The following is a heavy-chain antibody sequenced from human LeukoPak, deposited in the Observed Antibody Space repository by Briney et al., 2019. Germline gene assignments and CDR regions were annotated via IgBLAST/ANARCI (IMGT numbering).Heavy chain of an antibody. D-gene: IGHD2-8*01. J-gene: IGHJ4*02. CDR3: ARGPYAKGLGY. V-gene: IGHV4-34*01. CDR2: INHSGST. CDR1: GGSFSGYY. Sequence: SETLSLTCAVYGGSFSGYYWSWIRQPPGKGLEWIGEINHSGSTNYNPSLKSRVTISVETSKNQFSLKLSSVTAADTAVYYCARGPYAKGLGYWGQGTLVTVSS.